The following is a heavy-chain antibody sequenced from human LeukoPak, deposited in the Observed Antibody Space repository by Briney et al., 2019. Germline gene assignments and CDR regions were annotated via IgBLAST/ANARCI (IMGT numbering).Heavy chain of an antibody. Sequence: ASVKVSCKASGYTFTGYYMHWVRQAAGQGRDWMGWINPNNGGTHYAQKFQGRVTMTRDTSISTAYMELSRLRSDDTAVYYCARDRIGCSSTSCYGGAGWDAFDIWGQGTMVTVSS. J-gene: IGHJ3*02. CDR3: ARDRIGCSSTSCYGGAGWDAFDI. V-gene: IGHV1-2*02. D-gene: IGHD2-2*01. CDR2: INPNNGGT. CDR1: GYTFTGYY.